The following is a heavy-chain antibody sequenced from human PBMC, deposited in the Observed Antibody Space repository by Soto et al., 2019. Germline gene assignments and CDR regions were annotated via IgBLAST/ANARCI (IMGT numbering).Heavy chain of an antibody. D-gene: IGHD2-15*01. CDR3: ATYCSGGTCYLTANYYFGMDV. CDR2: IYYTGST. Sequence: QLQLQESGPGLVKPSETLSLTCTVSGGSISSSSYYWDWIRQPPGKGLEWIGNIYYTGSTYYNPSLRSRVTISLDTSKNQFSLRLSSVTAADTAVYYCATYCSGGTCYLTANYYFGMDVWGQGTTVTVSS. CDR1: GGSISSSSYY. V-gene: IGHV4-39*01. J-gene: IGHJ6*02.